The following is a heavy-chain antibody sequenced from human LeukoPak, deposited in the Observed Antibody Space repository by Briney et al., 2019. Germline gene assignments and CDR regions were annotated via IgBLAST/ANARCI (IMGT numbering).Heavy chain of an antibody. CDR3: VKVGGCGGWSWSP. D-gene: IGHD6-19*01. CDR2: ISGSGGST. Sequence: GGSLRLSCAASGFTFSSYAMSWVRQAPGKGLEWVSAISGSGGSTYYADSVKGRFTISRDNSKNRLSLQMNILRVEDTAVYECVKVGGCGGWSWSPWGQGTLVTVSS. V-gene: IGHV3-23*01. CDR1: GFTFSSYA. J-gene: IGHJ5*02.